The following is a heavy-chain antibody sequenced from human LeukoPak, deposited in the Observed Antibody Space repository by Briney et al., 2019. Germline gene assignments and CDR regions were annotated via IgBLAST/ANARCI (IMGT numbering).Heavy chain of an antibody. V-gene: IGHV3-74*01. CDR2: INSDGSST. Sequence: GGSLSLSCAASGFTFSSYWMHWVRQAPGKGLVWVSRINSDGSSTSYADSVKGRLTISRDNAKNTLYLQMNSLRAEDTAVYYCAREQVVPAPIPRRGFYYYYMDVWGKGTTVTVSS. D-gene: IGHD2-2*02. CDR1: GFTFSSYW. CDR3: AREQVVPAPIPRRGFYYYYMDV. J-gene: IGHJ6*03.